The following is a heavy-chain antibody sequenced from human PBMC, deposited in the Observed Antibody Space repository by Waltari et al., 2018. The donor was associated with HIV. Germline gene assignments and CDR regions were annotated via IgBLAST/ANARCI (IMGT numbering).Heavy chain of an antibody. D-gene: IGHD5-18*01. J-gene: IGHJ6*02. CDR2: ISYDGSNK. Sequence: QVQLVESGGGVVQPGRSLRLSCAASGFTFSSYGMHWVRQAPGKGLEWVAVISYDGSNKYYADSVKGRFTISRDNSKNTLYRQMNSLRAEDTAVYYCAKPAAMASYGMDVWGQGTTVTVSS. V-gene: IGHV3-30*18. CDR1: GFTFSSYG. CDR3: AKPAAMASYGMDV.